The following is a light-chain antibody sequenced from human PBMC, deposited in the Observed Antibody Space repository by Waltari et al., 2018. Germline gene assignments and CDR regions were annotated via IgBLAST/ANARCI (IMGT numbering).Light chain of an antibody. Sequence: EIVMTQSPATLSVSPGERATLSCRASQSISSNLAWYQQRPGQATRLLIYGASTGATGIPARFSGSGSGTEFTLTITSLQSEDFAVYYCQQYNNWPGTFGQGTKVEIK. CDR2: GAS. CDR1: QSISSN. CDR3: QQYNNWPGT. V-gene: IGKV3-15*01. J-gene: IGKJ1*01.